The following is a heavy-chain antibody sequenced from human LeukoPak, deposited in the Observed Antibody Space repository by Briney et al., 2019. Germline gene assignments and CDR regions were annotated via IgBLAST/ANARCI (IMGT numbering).Heavy chain of an antibody. CDR1: GFSLTSGGEG. V-gene: IGHV2-5*02. J-gene: IGHJ4*02. CDR2: IYWDDDK. Sequence: ESGPTLVNPTQTLTLTCSFSGFSLTSGGEGVAWIRQPPGKAPEWLALIYWDDDKRFRPSLQNRLTVSKDTSKNQVVLSMTKMDPLDTGTYYCAHTCHGATPTRLDFWGQGILVVVS. D-gene: IGHD4/OR15-4a*01. CDR3: AHTCHGATPTRLDF.